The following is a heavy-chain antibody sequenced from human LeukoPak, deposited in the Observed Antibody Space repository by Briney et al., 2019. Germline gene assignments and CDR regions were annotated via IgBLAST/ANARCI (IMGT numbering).Heavy chain of an antibody. CDR3: AKDIGAAAGFGMDV. V-gene: IGHV3-11*01. CDR1: GFTFSDYY. CDR2: ISSSGSII. Sequence: GGSLRLSCAASGFTFSDYYMSWIRQTPGKGLEWVSYISSSGSIIYYADSVKGRFTISRDNAKNSLYLQMNSLRAEDTALYYCAKDIGAAAGFGMDVWGQGTTVTVSS. J-gene: IGHJ6*02. D-gene: IGHD6-13*01.